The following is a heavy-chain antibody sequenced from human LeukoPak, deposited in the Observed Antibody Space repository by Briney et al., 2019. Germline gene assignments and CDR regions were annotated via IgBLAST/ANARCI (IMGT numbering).Heavy chain of an antibody. CDR2: ISYDGSNK. V-gene: IGHV3-30*03. Sequence: PGRSLRLSCAASGFTFSSYGMHWVRQAPGKGLEWVAVISYDGSNKYYADSVKGRFTISRDNSKNTLYLQMNSLKTEDTAVYYCSTDQILVGPCWGQGTLVTVSS. D-gene: IGHD3-22*01. CDR3: STDQILVGPC. J-gene: IGHJ4*02. CDR1: GFTFSSYG.